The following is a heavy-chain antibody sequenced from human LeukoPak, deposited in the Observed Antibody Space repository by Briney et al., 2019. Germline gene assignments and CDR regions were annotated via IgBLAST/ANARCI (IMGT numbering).Heavy chain of an antibody. CDR3: ARVLDRSGYYYYFDY. V-gene: IGHV4-59*01. CDR1: GGSLSSYY. J-gene: IGHJ4*02. CDR2: ISYSGGT. Sequence: SETLSLTCTVSGGSLSSYYWSWIRQPPGKGLEWIGYISYSGGTNYNPSLKSRVTISVDTSKNQFSLKLSSVTAADTAVYYCARVLDRSGYYYYFDYWGQGTLVTVSP. D-gene: IGHD3-22*01.